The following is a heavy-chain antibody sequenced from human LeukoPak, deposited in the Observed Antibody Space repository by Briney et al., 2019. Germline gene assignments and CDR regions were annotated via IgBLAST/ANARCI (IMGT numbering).Heavy chain of an antibody. V-gene: IGHV4-34*01. J-gene: IGHJ6*02. Sequence: PSETLSPTCAVYGGSFSGYYWSWIRQPPGKGLEWIGEINHSGSTNYNPSLKSRVTISVDTSKNQFSLKLSSVTAADTAVYYCAGSMSYCSSTSCLYGMDVWGQGTTVTVSS. CDR3: AGSMSYCSSTSCLYGMDV. CDR1: GGSFSGYY. CDR2: INHSGST. D-gene: IGHD2-2*01.